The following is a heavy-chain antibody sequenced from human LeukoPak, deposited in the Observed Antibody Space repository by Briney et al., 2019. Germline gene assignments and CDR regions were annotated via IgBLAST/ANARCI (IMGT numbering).Heavy chain of an antibody. V-gene: IGHV3-30*02. CDR1: GFTFSSSG. Sequence: GGSLRLSCAASGFTFSSSGMHWVRQAPGRGLEWVAFIRYGGSHKYYADSVKGRFTISRDNSKNTLFLQMNSLRAEDTAVYYCAKEASRGSSFAYTPIEKPYYLDYWGQGTLVTVSS. CDR3: AKEASRGSSFAYTPIEKPYYLDY. J-gene: IGHJ4*02. D-gene: IGHD5-18*01. CDR2: IRYGGSHK.